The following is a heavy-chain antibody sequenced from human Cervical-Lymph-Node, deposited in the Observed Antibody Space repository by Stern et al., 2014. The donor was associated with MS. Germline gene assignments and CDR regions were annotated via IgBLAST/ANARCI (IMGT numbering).Heavy chain of an antibody. D-gene: IGHD3-3*01. CDR1: GFTLSSYG. CDR2: ISYDGSDT. Sequence: MQLVESGGGVVQPGRSLRLSCAASGFTLSSYGIHWVRQAPGKGLEWVAVISYDGSDTFYADSVKGRFTISRDNSKNTVDLQMNSLRAEDTAVYHCAKDRYYDFWSGSKSMDVWGLGTTVTVSS. J-gene: IGHJ6*02. V-gene: IGHV3-30*18. CDR3: AKDRYYDFWSGSKSMDV.